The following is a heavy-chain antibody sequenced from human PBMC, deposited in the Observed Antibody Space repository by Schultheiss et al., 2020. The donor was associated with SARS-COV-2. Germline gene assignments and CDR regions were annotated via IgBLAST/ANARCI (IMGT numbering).Heavy chain of an antibody. CDR2: ISYDGSNK. Sequence: GGSLRLSCAASGFTFSIYGMHWVRQAPGKGLEWVAVISYDGSNKYYADSVKGRFTISRDNSKNTLYLQMNSLRAEDTAVYYCARGYCSSTSCPHHDAFDIWGQGTMVTVSS. V-gene: IGHV3-30*03. D-gene: IGHD2-2*01. CDR3: ARGYCSSTSCPHHDAFDI. J-gene: IGHJ3*02. CDR1: GFTFSIYG.